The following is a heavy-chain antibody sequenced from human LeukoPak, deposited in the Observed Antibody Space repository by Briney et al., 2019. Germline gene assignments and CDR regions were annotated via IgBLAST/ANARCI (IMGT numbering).Heavy chain of an antibody. CDR3: ARSGPFGAGPYYYYGMDV. CDR1: GGSISSSSYY. Sequence: SETLSLTCTVSGGSISSSSYYWGWIRQPPGKGLEWIGSIYYSGSTYYNPSLKSRVTISVDTSKNQFSLKLSSVTAADTAVYYCARSGPFGAGPYYYYGMDVWGQGTTVTVSS. D-gene: IGHD3/OR15-3a*01. CDR2: IYYSGST. J-gene: IGHJ6*02. V-gene: IGHV4-39*07.